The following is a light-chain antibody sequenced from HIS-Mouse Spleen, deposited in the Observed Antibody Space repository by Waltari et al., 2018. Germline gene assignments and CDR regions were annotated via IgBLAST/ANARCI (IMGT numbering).Light chain of an antibody. CDR2: DVS. CDR1: SSDVGGYNY. Sequence: QSALTQPASVSGSPGQSITIPCTGTSSDVGGYNYVSRYQQHPGKAPKLMIYDVSNRPSGVSNRFSGSKSGNTASLTISGLQAEDEADYYCSSYTSSSTLGVFGTGTKVTVL. V-gene: IGLV2-14*03. J-gene: IGLJ1*01. CDR3: SSYTSSSTLGV.